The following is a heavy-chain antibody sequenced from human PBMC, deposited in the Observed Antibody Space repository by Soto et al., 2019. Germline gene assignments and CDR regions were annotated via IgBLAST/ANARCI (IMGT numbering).Heavy chain of an antibody. Sequence: GGSLRLSCAASGFTFSSYAMHWVRQAPGKGLEWVAVISYDGSNKYYADSVKGRFTISRDNSKNTLYLQMNSLRAEDTAVYYCARKWGYSGYDYYHDSSGPVDYWGQGTLVTVSS. D-gene: IGHD5-12*01. J-gene: IGHJ4*02. CDR1: GFTFSSYA. CDR2: ISYDGSNK. V-gene: IGHV3-30-3*01. CDR3: ARKWGYSGYDYYHDSSGPVDY.